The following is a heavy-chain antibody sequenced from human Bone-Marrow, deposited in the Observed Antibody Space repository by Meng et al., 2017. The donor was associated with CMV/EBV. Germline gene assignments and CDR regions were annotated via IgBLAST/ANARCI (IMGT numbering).Heavy chain of an antibody. CDR1: GFCFSGHA. D-gene: IGHD2-15*01. V-gene: IGHV3-30-3*01. CDR2: ISCDGTRE. Sequence: GFCFSGHAMHCVRQAPGKGLEWVSDISCDGTREYYADSVKDRFTISRDNSKNTLYLHMNSLRAEDTAVYYCARSYCSGATCFHIDYWGHGTLVTVSS. CDR3: ARSYCSGATCFHIDY. J-gene: IGHJ4*01.